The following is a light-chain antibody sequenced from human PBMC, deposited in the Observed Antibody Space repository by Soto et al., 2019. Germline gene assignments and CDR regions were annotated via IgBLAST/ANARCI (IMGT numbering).Light chain of an antibody. CDR2: GAS. V-gene: IGKV3-15*01. J-gene: IGKJ1*01. CDR3: QQYNNWPPWT. CDR1: QSVSRN. Sequence: EIVMTQSPATLSVSPGERATLSCRASQSVSRNLAWYQQKPGQAPRHLIYGASTRATGIPARFSGSGSGTEVTHTISSLQSQDFAVYYCQQYNNWPPWTFGQGTKLEIK.